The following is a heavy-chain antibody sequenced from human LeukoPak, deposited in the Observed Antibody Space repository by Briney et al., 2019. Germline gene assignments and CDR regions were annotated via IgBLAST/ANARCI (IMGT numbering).Heavy chain of an antibody. J-gene: IGHJ5*02. CDR1: GFTFSTYA. CDR3: AKRSYCSSASCFFDP. D-gene: IGHD2-2*01. V-gene: IGHV3-23*01. CDR2: ISGNAANT. Sequence: GGSLRLSCAASGFTFSTYAMSWVRQAPGKGLEWVSTISGNAANTYYADSVKGRFTISRDNSKNTLFLQMNSLRAEDTAIYFCAKRSYCSSASCFFDPWGQGTLVTVSS.